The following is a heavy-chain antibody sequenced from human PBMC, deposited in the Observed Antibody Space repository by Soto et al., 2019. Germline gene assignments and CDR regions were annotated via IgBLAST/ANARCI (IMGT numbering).Heavy chain of an antibody. CDR1: GFTFSSYS. D-gene: IGHD6-13*01. J-gene: IGHJ4*02. V-gene: IGHV3-21*01. CDR2: ISSSSSYI. CDR3: ARDLPSSSSPFDY. Sequence: GGSLRLSCAASGFTFSSYSMNWVRQAPGKGLEWVSSISSSSSYIYYADSVKGRFTISRDNAKNSLYLQMNSLRAEDTAVYYCARDLPSSSSPFDYWGQGTLVTVSS.